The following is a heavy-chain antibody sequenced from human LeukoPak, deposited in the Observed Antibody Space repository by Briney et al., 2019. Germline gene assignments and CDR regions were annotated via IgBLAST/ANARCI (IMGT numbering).Heavy chain of an antibody. CDR3: ARDKHTTSYTGGRYYPYYFDS. CDR2: ISYSGST. J-gene: IGHJ4*02. D-gene: IGHD2-8*02. V-gene: IGHV4-59*01. CDR1: GGSINSF. Sequence: PSETLSLTRTVSGGSINSFWSWIRQPPDKGLEFIGYISYSGSTNYNPSLKSRLTMSVDTAKNQVSLNLTSVTAADTAVYYCARDKHTTSYTGGRYYPYYFDSWGQGTLVTVSS.